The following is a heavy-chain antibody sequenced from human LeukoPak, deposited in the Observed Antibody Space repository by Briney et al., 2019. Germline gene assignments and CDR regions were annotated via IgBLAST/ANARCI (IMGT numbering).Heavy chain of an antibody. CDR1: GYTFTNYA. CDR3: ARAVQSLGGLSLPDY. V-gene: IGHV7-4-1*02. J-gene: IGHJ4*02. Sequence: GASVKVSCKASGYTFTNYAMNWVRQAPGQGLEWMGWIHPSTGNPTYAQGFTGRFVFSLDTSVSTTYLQISSLKAEDTAVYYCARAVQSLGGLSLPDYWGQGTLVTVSS. CDR2: IHPSTGNP. D-gene: IGHD3-16*02.